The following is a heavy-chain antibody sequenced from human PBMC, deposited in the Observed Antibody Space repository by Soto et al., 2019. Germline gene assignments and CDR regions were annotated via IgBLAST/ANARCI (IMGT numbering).Heavy chain of an antibody. CDR3: ATFRRDSVRVPSGPDLFDV. D-gene: IGHD2-8*02. J-gene: IGHJ3*01. Sequence: PSETLSLTCAVSGGSISSGGYSWSWIRQPPGKGLEWIGYIYHSGSTYYNPSLKSRVTISVDRSKNQFSLKLSSVTAADTAMYYCATFRRDSVRVPSGPDLFDVWGQGTLVTVSS. CDR2: IYHSGST. CDR1: GGSISSGGYS. V-gene: IGHV4-30-2*01.